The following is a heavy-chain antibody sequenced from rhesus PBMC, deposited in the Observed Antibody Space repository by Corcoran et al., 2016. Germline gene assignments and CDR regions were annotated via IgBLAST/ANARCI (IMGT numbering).Heavy chain of an antibody. CDR2: IFGRIGRT. D-gene: IGHD3-28*01. V-gene: IGHV4S7*01. CDR1: GGSISGGYG. J-gene: IGHJ4*01. Sequence: QVQLQESGPGLVKPSETLSLTCAVSGGSISGGYGWSWIRQPPGKGLEWIGHIFGRIGRTYYNPSLKSRVTISRDTSKNQFSLKLSSVTAADTAVYYCARRYYYDSGYYPYWGQGVLVTVSS. CDR3: ARRYYYDSGYYPY.